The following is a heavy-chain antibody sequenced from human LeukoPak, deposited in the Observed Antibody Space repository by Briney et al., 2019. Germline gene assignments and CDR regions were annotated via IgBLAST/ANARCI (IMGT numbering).Heavy chain of an antibody. Sequence: PWASVKVSCKASGFTFTSYDINWVRQATGQGLEWMGWMNPNSGNTGYAQKFQGRVTMTRNTSISTAYMELSSLRSEDTAAYYCARGLDPSGSYLGYWGQGTLVIVSS. CDR1: GFTFTSYD. CDR2: MNPNSGNT. D-gene: IGHD3-10*01. J-gene: IGHJ4*02. V-gene: IGHV1-8*01. CDR3: ARGLDPSGSYLGY.